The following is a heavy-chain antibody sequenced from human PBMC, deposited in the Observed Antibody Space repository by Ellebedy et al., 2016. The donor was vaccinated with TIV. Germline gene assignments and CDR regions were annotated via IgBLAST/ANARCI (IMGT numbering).Heavy chain of an antibody. J-gene: IGHJ6*02. Sequence: AASVKVSCKASGYTFTSYDINWVRQATGQGLEWMGWMNPNSGNTGYAQKFQGRVTITRNTSISTAYMELSSLRSEDTAVYYCARDSYYYGSGVADVWGQGTTVTVSS. CDR3: ARDSYYYGSGVADV. V-gene: IGHV1-8*03. CDR1: GYTFTSYD. D-gene: IGHD3-10*01. CDR2: MNPNSGNT.